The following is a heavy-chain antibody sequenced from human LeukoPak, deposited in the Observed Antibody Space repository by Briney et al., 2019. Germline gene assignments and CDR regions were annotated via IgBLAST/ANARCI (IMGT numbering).Heavy chain of an antibody. CDR1: GGSISSYY. CDR2: IYYSGST. CDR3: ARSPPSSSWYLNWFDP. V-gene: IGHV4-59*01. J-gene: IGHJ5*02. D-gene: IGHD6-13*01. Sequence: SETLSLTCTVSGGSISSYYWSWIRQPPGKGLEWIGYIYYSGSTNYNPSLKSRVTISVDTSKNQFSLKLSSVTAADTAVYYCARSPPSSSWYLNWFDPWGQGTLVTVSS.